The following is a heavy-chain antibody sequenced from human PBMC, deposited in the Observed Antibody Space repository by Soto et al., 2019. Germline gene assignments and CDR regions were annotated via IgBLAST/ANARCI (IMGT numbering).Heavy chain of an antibody. D-gene: IGHD1-26*01. CDR2: ISYDGSNK. CDR3: AKSFTYDDFLGAKDY. J-gene: IGHJ4*02. CDR1: GFTFSSYG. V-gene: IGHV3-30*18. Sequence: PGGSLRLSCAASGFTFSSYGMHWVRQAPGKGLEWVAVISYDGSNKYYADSVKGRFTISRDNSKNTLYLQMNSLRAEDTAVHYCAKSFTYDDFLGAKDYWGQGTLVTVSS.